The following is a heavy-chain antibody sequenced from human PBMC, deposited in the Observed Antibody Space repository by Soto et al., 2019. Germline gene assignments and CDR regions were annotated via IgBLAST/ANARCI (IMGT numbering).Heavy chain of an antibody. Sequence: QVQLVQSGAEVKKPGASVKVSCKASGYTFTSYGISWVRQAPGQGLEWMGWISAYNGNTNYAQKLQGRDTMTTDTSTSTAYMELRSRRSDDTAVYYWARDQGIAAPEGIFDYWGQGTLVTVSS. J-gene: IGHJ4*02. V-gene: IGHV1-18*01. CDR2: ISAYNGNT. CDR1: GYTFTSYG. CDR3: ARDQGIAAPEGIFDY. D-gene: IGHD6-13*01.